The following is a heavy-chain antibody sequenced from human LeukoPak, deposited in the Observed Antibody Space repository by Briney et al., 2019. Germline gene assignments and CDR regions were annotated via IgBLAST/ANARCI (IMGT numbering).Heavy chain of an antibody. D-gene: IGHD3-22*01. V-gene: IGHV4-39*07. J-gene: IGHJ4*02. CDR3: ARAAGVTMKPYYFDY. CDR1: GGSISSYY. CDR2: IYYSGST. Sequence: TASETLSLTCTVSGGSISSYYWGWIRQPPGKGLEWIGSIYYSGSTYYNPSLKSRVTISVDTSKNQFSLKLSSVTAADTAVYYCARAAGVTMKPYYFDYWGQGTLVTVSS.